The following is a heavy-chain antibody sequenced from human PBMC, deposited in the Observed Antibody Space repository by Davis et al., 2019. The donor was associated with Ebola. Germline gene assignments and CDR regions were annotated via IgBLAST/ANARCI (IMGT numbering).Heavy chain of an antibody. CDR2: IYYSGST. J-gene: IGHJ3*01. Sequence: GSLRLSCTVSGAFISSYYWSWIRQPPGKGLEWIGYIYYSGSTNYNPSLKSPVTISVDTSENQFSLNLISVTAADTAVYYCARDYWATEGAFDVWGQGTLVTVSS. V-gene: IGHV4-59*01. CDR3: ARDYWATEGAFDV. D-gene: IGHD2-8*02. CDR1: GAFISSYY.